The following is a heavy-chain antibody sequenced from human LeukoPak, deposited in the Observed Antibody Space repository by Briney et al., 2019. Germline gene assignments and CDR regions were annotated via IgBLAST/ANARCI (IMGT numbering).Heavy chain of an antibody. D-gene: IGHD1-1*01. CDR3: ARALVQLERGGVFDV. Sequence: PGGSLRLSCAASGFTFSSYAMHWVRQAPGKGLEWVAVISYDGSNKYHADSVKGRFTISRDNSKNTLYVQMNSLRAEDTAVYYCARALVQLERGGVFDVWGQGTMVTVSS. CDR2: ISYDGSNK. V-gene: IGHV3-30-3*01. CDR1: GFTFSSYA. J-gene: IGHJ3*01.